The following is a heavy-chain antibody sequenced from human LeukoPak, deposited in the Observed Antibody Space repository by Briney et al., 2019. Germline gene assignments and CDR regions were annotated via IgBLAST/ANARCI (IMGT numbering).Heavy chain of an antibody. V-gene: IGHV4-59*01. Sequence: SETLSLTCTVSGGSISSYYWSWIRQPPGKGLEWIGYIYYGGSTNYNPSLKSRVTISVDTSKNQFSLKLSSVTAADTAVYYCARDPFPDYYASSGYYYPDYWGQGTLVTVSS. CDR3: ARDPFPDYYASSGYYYPDY. D-gene: IGHD3-22*01. J-gene: IGHJ4*02. CDR2: IYYGGST. CDR1: GGSISSYY.